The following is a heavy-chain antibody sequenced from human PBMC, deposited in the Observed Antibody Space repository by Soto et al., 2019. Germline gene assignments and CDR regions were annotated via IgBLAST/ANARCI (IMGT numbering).Heavy chain of an antibody. CDR3: ARDLERRSGYYFKNWFDP. J-gene: IGHJ5*02. CDR1: GYTFSTYN. CDR2: INPGGGSA. D-gene: IGHD3-22*01. Sequence: QVQLVQSGAEVKKPGASVKLSCNASGYTFSTYNMHWVRQAPGQGLEWLGIINPGGGSATYAQKFQGRVTMTRDTSTSTVYMELSSLRSEDTAVYYCARDLERRSGYYFKNWFDPWGQGTLVTVSS. V-gene: IGHV1-46*01.